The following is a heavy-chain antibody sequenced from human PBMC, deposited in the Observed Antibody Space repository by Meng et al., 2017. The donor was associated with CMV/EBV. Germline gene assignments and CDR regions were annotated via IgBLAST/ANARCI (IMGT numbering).Heavy chain of an antibody. CDR3: AREMATRRGNYYYYGMDV. Sequence: SQTLSLTCAVYGGSFRGHYWSWIRQPPGKGLEWIGEINHSGGTNYNPSLKSRVTISVDTSKNQFSLKLSTVTAADTAVYYCAREMATRRGNYYYYGMDVWGQGTTVAVSS. D-gene: IGHD5-24*01. CDR1: GGSFRGHY. CDR2: INHSGGT. V-gene: IGHV4-34*01. J-gene: IGHJ6*02.